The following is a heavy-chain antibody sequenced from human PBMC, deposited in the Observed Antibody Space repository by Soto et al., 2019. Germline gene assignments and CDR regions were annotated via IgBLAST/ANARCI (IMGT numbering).Heavy chain of an antibody. CDR3: ARVGAVGATTADY. V-gene: IGHV4-30-4*01. CDR1: GGSISSGDNY. D-gene: IGHD1-26*01. CDR2: IYYSGST. J-gene: IGHJ4*02. Sequence: QVQLQESGPGLVKPSQTLSLTCTVSGGSISSGDNYWSWIRQPPGKRLEWIGYIYYSGSTYYNPSLKSRVTISVDTPKNQFSLKLSSVTDADTAVYYCARVGAVGATTADYWGQGPLVTVAS.